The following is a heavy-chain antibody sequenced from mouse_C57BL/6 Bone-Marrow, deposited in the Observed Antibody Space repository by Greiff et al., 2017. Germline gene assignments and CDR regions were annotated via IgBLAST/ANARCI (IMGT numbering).Heavy chain of an antibody. D-gene: IGHD1-1*01. CDR2: IYPGSGST. Sequence: QVQLQQPGAELVKPGASVKMSCKASGYTFTSYWITWVKQRPGQGLEWIGDIYPGSGSTNYNEKFKSKATLTVDTSSSTAYMQLSSLTSEDSAVYYCARDGVALLRSSNYWGQGTPLTVSS. CDR3: ARDGVALLRSSNY. V-gene: IGHV1-55*01. J-gene: IGHJ2*01. CDR1: GYTFTSYW.